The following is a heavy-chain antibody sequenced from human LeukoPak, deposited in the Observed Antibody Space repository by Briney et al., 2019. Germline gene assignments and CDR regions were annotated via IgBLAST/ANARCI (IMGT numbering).Heavy chain of an antibody. V-gene: IGHV1-46*01. D-gene: IGHD2-2*01. CDR2: INPSGGST. Sequence: ASVKVSCKASGYTFTSYYMHWARQAPGQGLEWMGIINPSGGSTSYAQKFQGRVTMTRDTSTSTVYMELSSLRSEDTAVYYCARERIVVVPAAMLSDYWYFDLWGRGTLVTVSS. J-gene: IGHJ2*01. CDR3: ARERIVVVPAAMLSDYWYFDL. CDR1: GYTFTSYY.